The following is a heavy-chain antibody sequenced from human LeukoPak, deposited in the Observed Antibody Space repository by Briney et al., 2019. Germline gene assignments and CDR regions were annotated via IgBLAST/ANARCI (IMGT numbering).Heavy chain of an antibody. CDR1: GYSFTSNW. CDR3: VTSRSSGWYGY. V-gene: IGHV5-51*01. Sequence: GEALKISCKGSGYSFTSNWIGWVRQMPGKGLEWMGMIYPGDSDTRYSPSFQSQVIISADKSITTAYLQWSSLKASDTAMYYCVTSRSSGWYGYWGQGTLVTVSS. D-gene: IGHD6-19*01. CDR2: IYPGDSDT. J-gene: IGHJ4*02.